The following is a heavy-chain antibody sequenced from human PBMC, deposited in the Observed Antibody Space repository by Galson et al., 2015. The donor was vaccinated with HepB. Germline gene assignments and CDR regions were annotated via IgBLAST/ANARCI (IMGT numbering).Heavy chain of an antibody. V-gene: IGHV3-66*01. J-gene: IGHJ4*02. D-gene: IGHD2-2*02. CDR2: IYSDGST. CDR3: ARAPLGYCSTTSCYTGGCYPLRY. Sequence: SLRLSCAASGFTVSVNSMTWVRQAPGKGLEWVSLIYSDGSTYYADSVKGSFNISRDNSKNTLDLQMSTLRAEDAAVHYCARAPLGYCSTTSCYTGGCYPLRYWGQGTLVTVSS. CDR1: GFTVSVNS.